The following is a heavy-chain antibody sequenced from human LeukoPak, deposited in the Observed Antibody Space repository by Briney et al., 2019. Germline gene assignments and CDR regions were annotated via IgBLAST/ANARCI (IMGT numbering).Heavy chain of an antibody. D-gene: IGHD2-8*01. V-gene: IGHV1-3*01. CDR2: INAGNGNT. Sequence: ASVKVSCKASGYTFTSYAMHWVRQAPGQRLEWMGWINAGNGNTKYSQKFRGRVTITRDTSASTAYMELSSLRSEDTAVYYCASSPPFQDIVLMVYAWQFDYWGQGTLVTVSS. CDR1: GYTFTSYA. J-gene: IGHJ4*02. CDR3: ASSPPFQDIVLMVYAWQFDY.